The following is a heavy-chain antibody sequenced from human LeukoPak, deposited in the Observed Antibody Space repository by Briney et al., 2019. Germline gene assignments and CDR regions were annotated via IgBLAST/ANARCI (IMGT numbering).Heavy chain of an antibody. Sequence: PGASLRLSCAASGFTFSNYAISWVRQVPGKGLEWVSTISSGGVSTYYADSVKGRFTISRDNSKNTLYLQMYSLRAEDTAIYYCAKDRSWSSGGNWFDPWGQGTLVTVSS. D-gene: IGHD6-25*01. J-gene: IGHJ5*02. CDR1: GFTFSNYA. CDR2: ISSGGVST. CDR3: AKDRSWSSGGNWFDP. V-gene: IGHV3-23*01.